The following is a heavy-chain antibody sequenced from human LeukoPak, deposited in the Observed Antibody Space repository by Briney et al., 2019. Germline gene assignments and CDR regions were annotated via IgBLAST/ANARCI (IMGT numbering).Heavy chain of an antibody. V-gene: IGHV4-39*07. Sequence: SQTLSLTCTVSGGSISSGGYYWGWIRQPPGKGLEWIGSIYHSGSTLYNPSLKSRVTISVDTSKNQFSLKLSSVTAADTAVYYCARDQDYYGSGSYGPDYWGQGTLVTVSS. CDR3: ARDQDYYGSGSYGPDY. J-gene: IGHJ4*02. CDR2: IYHSGST. D-gene: IGHD3-10*01. CDR1: GGSISSGGYY.